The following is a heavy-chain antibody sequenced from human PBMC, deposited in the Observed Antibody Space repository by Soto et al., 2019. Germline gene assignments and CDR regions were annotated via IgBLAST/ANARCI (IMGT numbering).Heavy chain of an antibody. J-gene: IGHJ6*02. V-gene: IGHV4-31*03. D-gene: IGHD2-15*01. Sequence: SSETLSLTCTVSGGSISSGGYYWSWIRLHPGKGLEWIGYIYYSGSTYYNPSLKSRVTISVDTSKNQFSLKLSSVTAADTAVYYCARETRVVVVAATHYYYGMDVWGQGTTVTVSS. CDR3: ARETRVVVVAATHYYYGMDV. CDR1: GGSISSGGYY. CDR2: IYYSGST.